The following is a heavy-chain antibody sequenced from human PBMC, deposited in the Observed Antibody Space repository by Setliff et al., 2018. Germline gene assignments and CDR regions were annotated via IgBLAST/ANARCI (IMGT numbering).Heavy chain of an antibody. Sequence: PSETLSLTCTVSGASISSGTYYWAWIRQPPGKGLECIGRIHYRGTTIYNPTLKSRLTISLDTYNNQFPLKLSSGTDADTALYYCARNPDYLQYRFDLWGRGTLVTVSS. CDR2: IHYRGTT. D-gene: IGHD3-9*01. V-gene: IGHV4-39*06. J-gene: IGHJ2*01. CDR3: ARNPDYLQYRFDL. CDR1: GASISSGTYY.